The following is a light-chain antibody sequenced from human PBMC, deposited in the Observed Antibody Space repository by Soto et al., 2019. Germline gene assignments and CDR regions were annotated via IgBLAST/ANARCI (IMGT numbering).Light chain of an antibody. CDR1: QTISSW. V-gene: IGKV1-5*03. Sequence: DIQMTQAASARSASVGDTVTLTCLASQTISSWLAWYQQKPGKPPKLLIYKASTLKSGVPSRFSGSGSGTEFTLTISSLQPDDFATYYCQHYNSYSEAFGQGTMVDIK. CDR2: KAS. J-gene: IGKJ1*01. CDR3: QHYNSYSEA.